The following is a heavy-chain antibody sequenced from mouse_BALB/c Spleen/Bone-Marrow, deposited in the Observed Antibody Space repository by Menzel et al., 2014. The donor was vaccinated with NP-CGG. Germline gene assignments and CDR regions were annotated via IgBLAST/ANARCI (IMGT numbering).Heavy chain of an antibody. V-gene: IGHV5-4*02. D-gene: IGHD2-14*01. J-gene: IGHJ3*01. CDR1: GFTFSDYY. Sequence: EVKVVDSGGGLVKPGGSLKLSCAASGFTFSDYYMYWVCQTPEKRLEWVATISDAGSYTYYPDSVKGRFTISRDNAKNNLYLQMISLKSEDTAMYYCARDGDYRYAWFAYWGQGTLVTVST. CDR2: ISDAGSYT. CDR3: ARDGDYRYAWFAY.